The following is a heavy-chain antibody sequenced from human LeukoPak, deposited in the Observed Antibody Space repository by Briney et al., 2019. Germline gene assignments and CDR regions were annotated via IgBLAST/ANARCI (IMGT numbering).Heavy chain of an antibody. CDR2: INHSGST. CDR3: ARGPRSAYCGGDCYSMVNYFDY. CDR1: GGSFSGYY. Sequence: SETLSLTCAVYGGSFSGYYRSWIRQPPGKGLEWIGEINHSGSTNYNPSLKSRVTISVDTSKNQFSLKLSSVTAADTAVYYCARGPRSAYCGGDCYSMVNYFDYWGQGTLVTVSS. V-gene: IGHV4-34*01. J-gene: IGHJ4*02. D-gene: IGHD2-21*02.